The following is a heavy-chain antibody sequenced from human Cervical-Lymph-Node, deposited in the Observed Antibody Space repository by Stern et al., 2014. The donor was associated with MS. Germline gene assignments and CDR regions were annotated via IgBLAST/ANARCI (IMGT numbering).Heavy chain of an antibody. CDR2: ITSSSAYK. Sequence: EVQLLESGGGLVKPGGSLRLSCTASGFAFSTFSMNWVRQAPGKGLEWVSSITSSSAYKHYADSVKGRFTISRDNAKNSIYLQMNSLRAEDTAVYYCARDSHFAMDVWGQGTTVTVSS. CDR3: ARDSHFAMDV. V-gene: IGHV3-21*01. J-gene: IGHJ6*02. CDR1: GFAFSTFS.